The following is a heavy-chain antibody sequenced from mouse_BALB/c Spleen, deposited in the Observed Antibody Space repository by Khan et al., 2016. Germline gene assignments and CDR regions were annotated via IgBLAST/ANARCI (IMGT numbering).Heavy chain of an antibody. J-gene: IGHJ3*01. CDR3: TRGESTMIRGFAY. Sequence: QVQLQQPGAELVRPGASVKLSCKASCYTFTSYWINWMQQRPGQGLEWIGNLFPSDSYTNYNPKFRDKATLTVANSSSTAYMQLSRPTSEDSAIYYCTRGESTMIRGFAYWGQGTLVTVSA. V-gene: IGHV1-69*02. D-gene: IGHD2-4*01. CDR2: LFPSDSYT. CDR1: CYTFTSYW.